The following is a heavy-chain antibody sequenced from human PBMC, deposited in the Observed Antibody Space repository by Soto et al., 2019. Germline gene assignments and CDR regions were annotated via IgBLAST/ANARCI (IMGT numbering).Heavy chain of an antibody. D-gene: IGHD2-21*02. CDR1: VGSFRGYF. CDR3: ARGKEVTAVFSDYDKKVV. V-gene: IGHV4-34*01. J-gene: IGHJ6*02. Sequence: SETLSLTCAVGVGSFRGYFGSWIRQPPGKGLEWIGEINHSGSTNYSPSLKSRVTISVDTSKKQFSLKLSSVTAADTAVYYCARGKEVTAVFSDYDKKVVCGQGTTVTV. CDR2: INHSGST.